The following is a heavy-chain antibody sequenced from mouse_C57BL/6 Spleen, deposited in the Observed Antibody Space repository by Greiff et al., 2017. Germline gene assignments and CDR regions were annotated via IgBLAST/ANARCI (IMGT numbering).Heavy chain of an antibody. D-gene: IGHD2-4*01. J-gene: IGHJ3*01. Sequence: QVQLQQSGAELVMPGASVKLSCKASGYTFTSYWMHWVKQRPGQGLEWIGEIDPSDSYTNYNQKFKGKSTLTVDKSSSTAYMQLSSLTSEDSAVYYCARSPYDYDAYWGQGTLVTVSA. CDR3: ARSPYDYDAY. CDR1: GYTFTSYW. V-gene: IGHV1-69*01. CDR2: IDPSDSYT.